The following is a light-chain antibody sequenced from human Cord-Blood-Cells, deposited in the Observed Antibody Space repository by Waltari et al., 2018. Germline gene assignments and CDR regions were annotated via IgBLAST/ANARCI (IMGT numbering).Light chain of an antibody. J-gene: IGLJ1*01. V-gene: IGLV2-23*02. Sequence: QSALTQPASVSGSPGQSITISCTGTSSDVGSSNLVSWYQQHPGKAPKLMIYEVSKRPSGVSNRFSCSKSGNTASLTISGLQAEDEADYYCCSYAGSSTNYVFGTGTKVTVL. CDR1: SSDVGSSNL. CDR3: CSYAGSSTNYV. CDR2: EVS.